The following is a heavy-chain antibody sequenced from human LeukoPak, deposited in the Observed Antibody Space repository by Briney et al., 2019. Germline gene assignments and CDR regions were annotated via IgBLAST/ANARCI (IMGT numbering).Heavy chain of an antibody. Sequence: GESLKISCKGSGYSFTSYWIGWVRQMPGKGLEWMGIIYPGDSDTRYSPSFQGQVTISADKSISTAYLQWSSLKASDTAMYYCARWAGSYGHTYYFDYWGQGTLVTVSS. CDR3: ARWAGSYGHTYYFDY. CDR2: IYPGDSDT. CDR1: GYSFTSYW. V-gene: IGHV5-51*01. D-gene: IGHD5-18*01. J-gene: IGHJ4*02.